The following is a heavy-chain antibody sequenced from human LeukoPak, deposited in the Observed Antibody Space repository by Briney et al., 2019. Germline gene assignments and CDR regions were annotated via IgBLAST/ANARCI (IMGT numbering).Heavy chain of an antibody. V-gene: IGHV1-46*01. CDR3: ARPSYCVADNCGYWLDP. CDR2: INPQGDIT. J-gene: IGHJ5*02. D-gene: IGHD2-21*01. CDR1: GYTFTKYL. Sequence: ASVKVSCKTSGYTFTKYLIHWVRQAPGQGLEWMGTINPQGDITNYAQRFQGRITLTEDTSTSTVYMELSSLTSEDTAVYYCARPSYCVADNCGYWLDPWGPGTLVTLSS.